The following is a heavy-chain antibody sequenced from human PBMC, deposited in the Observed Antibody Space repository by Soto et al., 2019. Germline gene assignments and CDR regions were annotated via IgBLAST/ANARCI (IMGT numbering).Heavy chain of an antibody. CDR1: GFTFAKYA. Sequence: GGSLRLCCATSGFTFAKYAMNWIRQAPGKGLEWVSYISSSGSTIYYADSVKGRFTISRDNAKNSLYLQMNSLRAEDTAVYYCARDSGNFQHWGQGTLVTVSS. V-gene: IGHV3-11*01. J-gene: IGHJ1*01. CDR2: ISSSGSTI. CDR3: ARDSGNFQH.